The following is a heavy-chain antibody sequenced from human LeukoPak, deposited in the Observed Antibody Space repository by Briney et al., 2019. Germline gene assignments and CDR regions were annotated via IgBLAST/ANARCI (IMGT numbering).Heavy chain of an antibody. J-gene: IGHJ6*02. D-gene: IGHD3-16*01. V-gene: IGHV3-33*01. Sequence: GGSLRLSCAASGFTFSSYGMHWVRQAPGKGLEWVAVIWSDGSNKYYADSVKGRFTISRDNSKNTLYVQMNSLRAEDTAVYYCAGDMTYYYGMDVWGQGTTVTVSS. CDR3: AGDMTYYYGMDV. CDR1: GFTFSSYG. CDR2: IWSDGSNK.